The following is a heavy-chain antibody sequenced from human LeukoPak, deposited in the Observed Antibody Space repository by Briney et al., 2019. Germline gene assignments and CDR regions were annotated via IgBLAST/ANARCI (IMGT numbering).Heavy chain of an antibody. CDR3: ARDIGVGTMAYFY. Sequence: ASVNLSFNSSGSAFTSYAISWMWHAPGPGIEWMGRIIPIFGTANYAQQCQGRVTITADKPTRTGYIELSSLRAEDTAAYYCARDIGVGTMAYFYWGEGTLVTVSS. D-gene: IGHD1-26*01. V-gene: IGHV1-69*06. CDR2: IIPIFGTA. J-gene: IGHJ4*02. CDR1: GSAFTSYA.